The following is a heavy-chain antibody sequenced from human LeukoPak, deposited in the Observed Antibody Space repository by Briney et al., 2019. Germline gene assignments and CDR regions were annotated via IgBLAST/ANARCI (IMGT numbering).Heavy chain of an antibody. CDR2: ISYDGSNK. D-gene: IGHD1-1*01. CDR1: GFTFSSYA. CDR3: ARERQLERRYYYYYGMDV. J-gene: IGHJ6*02. V-gene: IGHV3-30*04. Sequence: GGSLRLSCAASGFTFSSYAMSWVRQAPGKGLEWVAVISYDGSNKYYADSVKGRFTISRDNSKNTLYLQMNSLRAEDTAVYYCARERQLERRYYYYYGMDVWGQGTTVTVSS.